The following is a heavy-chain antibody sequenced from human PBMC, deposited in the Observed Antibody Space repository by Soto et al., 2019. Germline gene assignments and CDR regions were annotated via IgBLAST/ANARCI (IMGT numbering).Heavy chain of an antibody. Sequence: QVQLVESGGGVVQPGRSLRLSCVASGFTFNSYGMHWVRQAPGKGLEWVAVISYDGSNQDYADSVKGRFTISRDNSKNTLFLQMNSLRTEDTAVYYCAKDQVSSGWYKWSWFDPWGQGTLITVSS. CDR3: AKDQVSSGWYKWSWFDP. D-gene: IGHD6-19*01. V-gene: IGHV3-30*18. CDR2: ISYDGSNQ. J-gene: IGHJ5*02. CDR1: GFTFNSYG.